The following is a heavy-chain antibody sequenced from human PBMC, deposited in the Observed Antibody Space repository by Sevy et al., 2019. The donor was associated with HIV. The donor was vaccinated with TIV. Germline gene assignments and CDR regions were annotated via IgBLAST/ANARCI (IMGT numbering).Heavy chain of an antibody. CDR3: AKGCIVLRYLDWLPRDSGMDV. D-gene: IGHD3-9*01. CDR1: GFTFSSYA. V-gene: IGHV3-23*01. J-gene: IGHJ6*02. CDR2: ISGSGGST. Sequence: GGYLRLSCAASGFTFSSYAMSWVRQAPGNGLEWLSAISGSGGSTYYADSVKGRFTISRDNSKNTLYLQMNSLRAEDTAVYYCAKGCIVLRYLDWLPRDSGMDVWGQGTTVTVSS.